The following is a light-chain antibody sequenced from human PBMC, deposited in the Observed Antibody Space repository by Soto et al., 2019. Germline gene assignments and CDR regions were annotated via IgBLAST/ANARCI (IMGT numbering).Light chain of an antibody. CDR2: GNS. V-gene: IGLV1-40*01. J-gene: IGLJ2*01. Sequence: QSVLTQPPSVYGAPGQRVTISCTGSSSNIGAGYDVHWYQQLPGTAPKLLIYGNSNRPSGVPDRFSGSKSGTSASLAITGLQAEYEADYYCQSYDSSLSVVFGGGTKVTVL. CDR1: SSNIGAGYD. CDR3: QSYDSSLSVV.